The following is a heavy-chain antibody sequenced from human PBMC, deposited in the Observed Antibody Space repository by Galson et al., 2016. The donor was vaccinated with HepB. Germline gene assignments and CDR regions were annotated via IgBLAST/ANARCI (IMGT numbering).Heavy chain of an antibody. CDR1: GFTFRNYG. CDR2: IWYDGNNK. D-gene: IGHD2-21*02. V-gene: IGHV3-33*01. Sequence: SLRLSCAASGFTFRNYGTHWVRQAPGKGLEWVAAIWYDGNNKYYADSVKGRFTISRDNSKNTLYLQMNSLRVEDTAVYYCASQGYCGGDCYKGLGAFDIWGPGTMVTVSS. CDR3: ASQGYCGGDCYKGLGAFDI. J-gene: IGHJ3*02.